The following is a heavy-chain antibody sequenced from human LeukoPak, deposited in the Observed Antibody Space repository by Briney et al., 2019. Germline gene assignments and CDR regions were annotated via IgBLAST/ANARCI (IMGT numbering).Heavy chain of an antibody. CDR1: GFTFSSYG. Sequence: GGSLRLSCAASGFTFSSYGMHWVRQAPGKGLEWVAVISYDGSNKYYADSVKGRFTISRDNSKNTLYLQMNSLRAEDTAVYYCAIDQYSSGGRYYYYGMDVWGQGTTVTVSS. CDR2: ISYDGSNK. CDR3: AIDQYSSGGRYYYYGMDV. V-gene: IGHV3-30*03. D-gene: IGHD6-19*01. J-gene: IGHJ6*02.